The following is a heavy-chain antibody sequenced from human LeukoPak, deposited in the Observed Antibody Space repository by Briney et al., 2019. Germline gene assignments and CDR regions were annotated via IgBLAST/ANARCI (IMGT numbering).Heavy chain of an antibody. Sequence: SETLSLTCTVSGGSISSYYWSWIRQPPGKGLEWIGYIYYSGSTYYNPSLKSRVTISVDTSKNQFSLKLSSVTAADTAVYYCARARLRPNWFDPWGQGTLVTVSS. CDR3: ARARLRPNWFDP. J-gene: IGHJ5*02. V-gene: IGHV4-59*12. CDR2: IYYSGST. CDR1: GGSISSYY.